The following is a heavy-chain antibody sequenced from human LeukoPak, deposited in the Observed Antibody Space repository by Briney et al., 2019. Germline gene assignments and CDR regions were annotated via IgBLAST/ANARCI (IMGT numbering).Heavy chain of an antibody. V-gene: IGHV4-39*07. CDR3: ARGERGVTYYFDY. CDR2: IYYSGST. D-gene: IGHD3-10*01. Sequence: PSETLSLTCTVSGGSISSSSYFWGWIRQPPGKGLEWIGSIYYSGSTYYNPSLKSRVTISVDTSKNQFSLKLSSVTAADTAVYYCARGERGVTYYFDYWGQGTLVTVSS. CDR1: GGSISSSSYF. J-gene: IGHJ4*02.